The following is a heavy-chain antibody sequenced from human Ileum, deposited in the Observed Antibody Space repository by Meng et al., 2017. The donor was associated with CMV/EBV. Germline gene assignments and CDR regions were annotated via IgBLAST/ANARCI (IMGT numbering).Heavy chain of an antibody. CDR2: VNTDGSYT. Sequence: EVLLVESGGGLLKPGGSLRLSCAASGFSFSESWMNWVRQAPGKGLVWVSRVNTDGSYTTYADSVKGRFTISRDNAKNTLYLQMSSLRPEDTAVYYCAGGDSGYVLNWGQGTLVTVSS. CDR1: GFSFSESW. CDR3: AGGDSGYVLN. J-gene: IGHJ4*02. D-gene: IGHD3-22*01. V-gene: IGHV3-74*02.